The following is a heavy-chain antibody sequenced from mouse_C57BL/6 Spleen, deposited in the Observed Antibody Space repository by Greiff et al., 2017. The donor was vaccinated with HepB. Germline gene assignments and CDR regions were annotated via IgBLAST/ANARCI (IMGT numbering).Heavy chain of an antibody. D-gene: IGHD1-1*01. Sequence: VQLQQSGPELVKPGASVKISCKASGYRFTDYYMNWVKQNHGKSLEWIGDINPNNGGTSYNQKFKGKATLTVDKSSSTAYMELRSLTSEDSAVYYCARHGLAYWGQGTLVTVSA. CDR3: ARHGLAY. CDR2: INPNNGGT. J-gene: IGHJ3*01. CDR1: GYRFTDYY. V-gene: IGHV1-26*01.